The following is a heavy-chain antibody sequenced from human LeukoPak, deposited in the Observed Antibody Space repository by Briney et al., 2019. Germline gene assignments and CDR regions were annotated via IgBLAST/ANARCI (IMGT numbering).Heavy chain of an antibody. CDR3: ARGYQLPWYNWFDP. CDR2: ISSSSSYI. J-gene: IGHJ5*02. CDR1: GFTFSSYW. D-gene: IGHD2-2*01. Sequence: GGSLRLSCAASGFTFSSYWMSWVRQAPGKGLEWVSSISSSSSYIYYADSVKGRFTISRDNAKNSLYLQMNSLRAEDTAVYYCARGYQLPWYNWFDPWGRGTLVTVSS. V-gene: IGHV3-21*01.